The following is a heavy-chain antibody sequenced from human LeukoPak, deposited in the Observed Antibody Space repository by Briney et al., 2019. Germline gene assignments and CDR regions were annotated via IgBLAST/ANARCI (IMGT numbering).Heavy chain of an antibody. CDR1: GFTFSSYA. Sequence: PGGSLRLSCAASGFTFSSYAMHWVRQAPGKGLEWVAVISYDGSNKYYADSVKGRFTISRDNSKNTLYLQMNSLRAEDTAVYYCARDGPRWIQLWLLDYWGQGTLVTASS. CDR2: ISYDGSNK. CDR3: ARDGPRWIQLWLLDY. D-gene: IGHD5-18*01. V-gene: IGHV3-30-3*01. J-gene: IGHJ4*02.